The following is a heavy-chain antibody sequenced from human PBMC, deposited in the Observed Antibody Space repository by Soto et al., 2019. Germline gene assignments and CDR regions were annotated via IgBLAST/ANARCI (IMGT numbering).Heavy chain of an antibody. CDR2: IHSTGNS. CDR3: VRDDGWNYRYYDMEV. Sequence: PSETLFLTCSVYGDSISTSYWNWIRQPAEKRPEWIGRIHSTGNSHYNPSLRSRVSMSMDTSRKEIYLELTSVTAADTAVYYCVRDDGWNYRYYDMEVWGQGTTVTV. CDR1: GDSISTSY. V-gene: IGHV4-4*07. J-gene: IGHJ6*02. D-gene: IGHD1-7*01.